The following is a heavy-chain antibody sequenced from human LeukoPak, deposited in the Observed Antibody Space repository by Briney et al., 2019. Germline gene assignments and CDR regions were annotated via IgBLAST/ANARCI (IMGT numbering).Heavy chain of an antibody. D-gene: IGHD6-19*01. Sequence: GGSLRLSCAASGVTFSNAWMSWVRQAPGKGLEWVSVISGSGGSTYSAESVKGRFTISRDNSKNTLYLQMNSLRVEDTAVYYCAKGPRASGWTYFDYWGQGTLVTVSS. J-gene: IGHJ4*02. CDR1: GVTFSNAW. CDR2: ISGSGGST. V-gene: IGHV3-23*01. CDR3: AKGPRASGWTYFDY.